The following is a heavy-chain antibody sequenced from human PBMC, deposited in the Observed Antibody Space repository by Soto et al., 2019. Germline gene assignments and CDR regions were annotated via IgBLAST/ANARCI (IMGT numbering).Heavy chain of an antibody. CDR3: ATVHIEGQLSHGGYYYYGMDV. V-gene: IGHV1-24*01. CDR1: GYTLTELS. Sequence: ASVKVSCKVSGYTLTELSMHWVRQAPGKGLEWMGGFDPEDGETIYAQKFQGRVTMTEDTSTDTAYMELSSLRSEDTAVYYCATVHIEGQLSHGGYYYYGMDVWGQGTTVTVYS. CDR2: FDPEDGET. J-gene: IGHJ6*02. D-gene: IGHD6-6*01.